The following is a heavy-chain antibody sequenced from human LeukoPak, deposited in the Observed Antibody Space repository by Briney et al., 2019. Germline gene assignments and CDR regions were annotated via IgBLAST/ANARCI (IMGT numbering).Heavy chain of an antibody. CDR3: ARQYDFWSGYPPGY. Sequence: SETLSLTCTVSGGSISSSSYYWGSIRQPPGKGLEWIGSIYYSGSTYYNPSLKSRVTISVDTSKNQFSLKLSSVTAADTAVYYCARQYDFWSGYPPGYWGQGTLVTVSS. J-gene: IGHJ4*02. CDR1: GGSISSSSYY. D-gene: IGHD3-3*01. CDR2: IYYSGST. V-gene: IGHV4-39*01.